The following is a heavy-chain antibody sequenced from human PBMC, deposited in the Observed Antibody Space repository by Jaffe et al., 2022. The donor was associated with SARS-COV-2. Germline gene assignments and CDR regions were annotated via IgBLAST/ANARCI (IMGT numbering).Heavy chain of an antibody. CDR2: IKEDGSEK. CDR1: GFTFSSYW. Sequence: EVQLVESGGGLVQPGGSLRLSCAASGFTFSSYWMSWVRQAPGKGLEWVAYIKEDGSEKKYVDSVKGRFTISRDNAKNSLYLQMNSLRAEDTAVYYCARDRSRFYYWGQGTLVTVSS. CDR3: ARDRSRFYY. V-gene: IGHV3-7*01. J-gene: IGHJ4*02.